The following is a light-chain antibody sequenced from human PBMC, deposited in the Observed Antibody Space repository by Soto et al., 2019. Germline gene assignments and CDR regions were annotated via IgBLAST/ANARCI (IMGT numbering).Light chain of an antibody. V-gene: IGLV2-14*03. CDR1: SSDVGAYNY. CDR3: CSYTSSGTYV. CDR2: DVT. Sequence: QSVLTQPASVSGSPGQSIAISCTGTSSDVGAYNYVSWYQQHPGKAPKLIIYDVTNRPSGVSDRFSGSKSGNTASLTISGLQAEDETDYYCCSYTSSGTYVFGTGTKLTVL. J-gene: IGLJ1*01.